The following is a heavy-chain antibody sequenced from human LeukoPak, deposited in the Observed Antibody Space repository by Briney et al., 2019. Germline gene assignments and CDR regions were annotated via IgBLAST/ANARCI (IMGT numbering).Heavy chain of an antibody. D-gene: IGHD1-26*01. CDR3: ARGRVGPDAFDI. CDR2: IYYSGST. V-gene: IGHV4-59*12. J-gene: IGHJ3*02. CDR1: GGSISSYY. Sequence: SETLSLTCTVSGGSISSYYWSWIRQPPGKGLEWIGYIYYSGSTNYNPSLKSRVTISVDTSKNQFSLKLSSVTAADTAVYYCARGRVGPDAFDIWGQGTMVTVSS.